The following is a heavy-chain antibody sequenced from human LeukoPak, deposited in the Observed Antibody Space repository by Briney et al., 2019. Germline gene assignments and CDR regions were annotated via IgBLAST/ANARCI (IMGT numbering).Heavy chain of an antibody. CDR1: GFTFSSYG. D-gene: IGHD5-24*01. J-gene: IGHJ4*02. CDR2: ISYDGSNK. V-gene: IGHV3-30*18. CDR3: AKDGGDGYNLFYFDY. Sequence: GGSLRLSCAASGFTFSSYGMHWVRQAPGKGLVWVAVISYDGSNKYYAASVKGRFTISRDNSKNTLYLQMNSLRAEDTAVYYCAKDGGDGYNLFYFDYWGQGTLVTVSS.